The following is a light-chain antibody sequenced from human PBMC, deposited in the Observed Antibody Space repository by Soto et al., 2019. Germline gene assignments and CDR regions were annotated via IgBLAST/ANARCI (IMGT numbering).Light chain of an antibody. CDR1: SSDVGGYNF. J-gene: IGLJ1*01. Sequence: QSALTQPASVSGSPGQSITISCTGTSSDVGGYNFVSWYQQHPGKAPQLIIYDVNHRLSGVSNRFSGSKSGTTASLTISGLQAEDEADYYCSSYTIPTPLDVFGTGTKLTVL. CDR2: DVN. V-gene: IGLV2-14*03. CDR3: SSYTIPTPLDV.